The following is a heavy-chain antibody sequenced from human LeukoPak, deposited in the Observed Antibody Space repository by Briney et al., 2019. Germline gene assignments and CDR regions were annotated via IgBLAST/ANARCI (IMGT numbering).Heavy chain of an antibody. CDR1: GFTFSSYS. D-gene: IGHD3-3*01. CDR3: ARDRSEWPFDY. CDR2: ISSSSSYI. J-gene: IGHJ4*02. V-gene: IGHV3-21*01. Sequence: PGGSLRLSCAASGFTFSSYSMNWVRQAPGKGLEWVSSISSSSSYIYYADSVKGRFTISRDNAKNSLYLRMNSLRAEDTAVYYCARDRSEWPFDYWGQGTLVTVSS.